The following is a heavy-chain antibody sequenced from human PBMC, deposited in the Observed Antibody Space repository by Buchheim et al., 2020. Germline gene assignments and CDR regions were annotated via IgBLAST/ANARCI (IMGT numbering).Heavy chain of an antibody. CDR2: ISNNGGST. V-gene: IGHV3-23*01. J-gene: IGHJ4*02. CDR3: ATRSHPPSGWSYYFDY. CDR1: GFTFSSYG. D-gene: IGHD6-19*01. Sequence: EVQLLESGGGLVQPGGSLRLSCAASGFTFSSYGMSWVRQAPGRGLEWVSGISNNGGSTYYGDSVKGRFPISKDNSKNTLSLQMNSLRAEDTAVYYCATRSHPPSGWSYYFDYWGQGTL.